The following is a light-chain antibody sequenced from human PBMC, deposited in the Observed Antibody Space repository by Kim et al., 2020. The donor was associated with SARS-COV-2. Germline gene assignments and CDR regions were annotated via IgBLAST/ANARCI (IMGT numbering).Light chain of an antibody. Sequence: ITISCTGTSSDVGGYNYVSWYQQHPGKAPKLMIYDVSKRPSGVSNRFSGSKSGNTASLTISGLQAEDEADYYCSSYTSSSTFLYVFGTGTKVTVL. CDR2: DVS. V-gene: IGLV2-14*04. CDR3: SSYTSSSTFLYV. J-gene: IGLJ1*01. CDR1: SSDVGGYNY.